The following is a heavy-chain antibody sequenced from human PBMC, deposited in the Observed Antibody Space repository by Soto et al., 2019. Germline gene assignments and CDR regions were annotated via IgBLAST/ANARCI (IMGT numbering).Heavy chain of an antibody. CDR2: FFSDVER. D-gene: IGHD4-17*01. CDR3: ARMDGDFNYYALDV. Sequence: FGATLVNPTETLTLTCTVSGFSLRSGRMGVSWIRQPPGKPLEWLAHFFSDVERSYSASMQSRLTLSTDTSGSQVVLTMTNMDPVDTATYYCARMDGDFNYYALDVWGQGTTVTVSS. CDR1: GFSLRSGRMG. J-gene: IGHJ6*02. V-gene: IGHV2-26*01.